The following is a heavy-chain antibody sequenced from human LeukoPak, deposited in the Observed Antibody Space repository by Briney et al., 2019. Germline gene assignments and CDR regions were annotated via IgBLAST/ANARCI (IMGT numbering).Heavy chain of an antibody. CDR3: ARASLFYDFWSGADAFDT. D-gene: IGHD3-3*01. CDR2: IYTSGST. Sequence: SETLSLTCTVSGGSISSYYWSWIRQPAGKGLEWIGRIYTSGSTNYNPSLKSRVTISVDTSKNQFSLKLSSVTAADTAVYYCARASLFYDFWSGADAFDTWGQGTMVTVSS. CDR1: GGSISSYY. J-gene: IGHJ3*02. V-gene: IGHV4-4*07.